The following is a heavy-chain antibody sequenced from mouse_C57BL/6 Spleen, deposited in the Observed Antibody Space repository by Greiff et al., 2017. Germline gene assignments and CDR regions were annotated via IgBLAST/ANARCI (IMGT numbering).Heavy chain of an antibody. V-gene: IGHV1-66*01. CDR1: GYSFTSYY. Sequence: QVQLQQSGPELVKPGASVKISCKASGYSFTSYYIHWVKQRPGQGLEWIGWIYPGSGNTKYNEKFKGKATLTADKSSSTAYMQLNSLTSEDSAVDYCAREATVVAGNFDYWGQGTTLTVSS. CDR2: IYPGSGNT. J-gene: IGHJ2*01. D-gene: IGHD1-1*01. CDR3: AREATVVAGNFDY.